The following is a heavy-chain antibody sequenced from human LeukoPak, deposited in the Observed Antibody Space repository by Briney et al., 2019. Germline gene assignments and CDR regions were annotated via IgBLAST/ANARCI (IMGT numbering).Heavy chain of an antibody. D-gene: IGHD6-19*01. V-gene: IGHV3-21*01. CDR2: ISSSGHYI. CDR1: GFTFTAYS. Sequence: PGGSLRLSCASSGFTFTAYSMNWVRQAPGRGLEWISFISSSGHYIYYADSLKGRFTISRDNANSSLYLQISTLKAEDTAVYYCTRQWLRVMDVWGKGTTVTVSP. CDR3: TRQWLRVMDV. J-gene: IGHJ6*04.